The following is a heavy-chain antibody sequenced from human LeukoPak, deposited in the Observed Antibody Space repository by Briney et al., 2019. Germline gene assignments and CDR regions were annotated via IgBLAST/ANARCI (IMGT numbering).Heavy chain of an antibody. J-gene: IGHJ4*02. V-gene: IGHV4-31*03. Sequence: PSETLSLTCTVSGGSISSGGYYWSWIRQHPGKGLEWIGYIYYSGSTYYNPSLKSRVTISVDTSKNQISLKLSSVTAADTAVYYCARGGGDFWSGYSTYYFDYWGQGTLVTVSS. CDR3: ARGGGDFWSGYSTYYFDY. CDR1: GGSISSGGYY. CDR2: IYYSGST. D-gene: IGHD3-3*01.